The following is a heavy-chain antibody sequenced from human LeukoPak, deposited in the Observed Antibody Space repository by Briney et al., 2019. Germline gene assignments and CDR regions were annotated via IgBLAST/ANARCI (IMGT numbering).Heavy chain of an antibody. V-gene: IGHV3-30*18. D-gene: IGHD1-26*01. Sequence: GGSLRLSCAASGFSFSSYGMHWVRQAPGKGLEWVAVISYDGSNKYYADSMKGRFTIFRDNSKNRLYLQTNSLRPDDTAVYYCVKEERDLRAFDIWGQGTMVTVSS. J-gene: IGHJ3*02. CDR3: VKEERDLRAFDI. CDR2: ISYDGSNK. CDR1: GFSFSSYG.